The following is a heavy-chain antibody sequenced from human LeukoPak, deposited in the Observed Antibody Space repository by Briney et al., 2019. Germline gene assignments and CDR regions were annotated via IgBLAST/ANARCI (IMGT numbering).Heavy chain of an antibody. CDR2: IKPKTDGETT. Sequence: GGSLRLSCAASGFTFSSYMMNWVRQAPGKGLEWVGRIKPKTDGETTGYAAPVKDRFSISRDDSKSMMYLQMNSLKTEDTAVYYCITPLPYSAQGGQGTLVTVSS. D-gene: IGHD2-21*01. J-gene: IGHJ4*02. CDR3: ITPLPYSAQ. V-gene: IGHV3-15*07. CDR1: GFTFSSYM.